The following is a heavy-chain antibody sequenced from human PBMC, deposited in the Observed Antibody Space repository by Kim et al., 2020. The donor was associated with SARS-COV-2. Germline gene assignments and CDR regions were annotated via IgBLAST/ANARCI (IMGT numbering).Heavy chain of an antibody. J-gene: IGHJ6*03. Sequence: DSVKGRFTISRDNAKNSLYLQMNSLRAEDTAVYYCARARFGVVTYYYYMDVWGKGTTVTVSS. D-gene: IGHD3-3*01. V-gene: IGHV3-21*01. CDR3: ARARFGVVTYYYYMDV.